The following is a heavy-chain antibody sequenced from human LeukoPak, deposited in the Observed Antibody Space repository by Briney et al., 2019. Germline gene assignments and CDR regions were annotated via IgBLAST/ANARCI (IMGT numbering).Heavy chain of an antibody. J-gene: IGHJ4*02. CDR3: TRDYYDTSGYPLRYFDY. Sequence: KTSETLSLTCTVSGVSISSYCWNWIRQPPGKGLEWIGYIYYSGSTNYNPSLKSRVTISVDTSKNQFSLKLSSVTAAATAVNYCTRDYYDTSGYPLRYFDYWSQGTLVTVSS. CDR2: IYYSGST. CDR1: GVSISSYC. V-gene: IGHV4-59*01. D-gene: IGHD3-22*01.